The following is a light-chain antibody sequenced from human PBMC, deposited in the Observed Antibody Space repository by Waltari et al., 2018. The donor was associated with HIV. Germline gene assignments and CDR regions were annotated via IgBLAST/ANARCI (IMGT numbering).Light chain of an antibody. CDR1: QSLRGAY. CDR3: QQYGYSPRT. Sequence: EIVLTQSPGTLSLSPGESATLSCGASQSLRGAYLGWHQQKPGQPPRLLIYGTSNRATGIPDRFSGTGSETNFTLIITRLEPEDFAVYYCQQYGYSPRTFGQGTRLEIK. J-gene: IGKJ5*01. CDR2: GTS. V-gene: IGKV3-20*01.